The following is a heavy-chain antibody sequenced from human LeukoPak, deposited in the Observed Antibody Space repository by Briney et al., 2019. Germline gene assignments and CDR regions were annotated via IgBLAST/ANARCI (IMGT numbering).Heavy chain of an antibody. J-gene: IGHJ4*02. CDR3: ARGQAAAGNDY. V-gene: IGHV4-34*01. D-gene: IGHD6-13*01. CDR1: GGSFSGYY. Sequence: KPSETLSPTCAVYGGSFSGYYRSWIRQPPGKGLEWIGEINHSGSTNYNPSLKSRVTISVDTSKNQFSLKLSSVTAADTAVYYCARGQAAAGNDYWGQGTLVTVSS. CDR2: INHSGST.